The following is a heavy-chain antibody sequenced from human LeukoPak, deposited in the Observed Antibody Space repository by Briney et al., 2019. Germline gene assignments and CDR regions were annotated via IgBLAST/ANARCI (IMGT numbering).Heavy chain of an antibody. Sequence: SETLSLTCTVSGGSISNYHWSWIRQPAGKGLEWIGRIYTSGSTNYNPSLKSRVTMSVDTSKNQFSLKLSSVTAADTAVYCCARLKGQSYYYMDVWGKGTTVTVSS. CDR1: GGSISNYH. J-gene: IGHJ6*03. CDR2: IYTSGST. CDR3: ARLKGQSYYYMDV. V-gene: IGHV4-4*07.